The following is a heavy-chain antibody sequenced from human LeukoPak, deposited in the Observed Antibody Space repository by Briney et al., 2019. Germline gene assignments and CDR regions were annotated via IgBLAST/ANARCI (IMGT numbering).Heavy chain of an antibody. CDR1: GFTCSSYE. V-gene: IGHV3-48*03. CDR2: VSSSSGTI. D-gene: IGHD6-19*01. J-gene: IGHJ4*02. CDR3: ARDATPQYSSGWVFFDY. Sequence: GASLRLSSAASGFTCSSYEMNWVRQVAGKGRKWMAYVSSSSGTIHYADSVKGRFTISRDNGRNSLYLQMNSLRVDDTAVYYCARDATPQYSSGWVFFDYWGQGTLVTVSS.